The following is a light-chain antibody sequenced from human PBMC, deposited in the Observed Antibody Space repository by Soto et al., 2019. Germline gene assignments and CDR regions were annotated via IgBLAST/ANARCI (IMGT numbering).Light chain of an antibody. CDR3: QQYNSYSAWT. J-gene: IGKJ1*01. CDR2: DAS. Sequence: DIQMTQAPSTLSASVGDRVTITCRASQSVSSWLAWYQQKPGKALKLLIYDASSLESGVPSRFSGSGSGTEFTLTISSLQPDDFATYYCQQYNSYSAWTFGQGTKVDIK. CDR1: QSVSSW. V-gene: IGKV1-5*01.